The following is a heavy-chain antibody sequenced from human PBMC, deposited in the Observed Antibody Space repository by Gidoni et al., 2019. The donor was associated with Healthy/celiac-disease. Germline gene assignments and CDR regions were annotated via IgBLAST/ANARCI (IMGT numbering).Heavy chain of an antibody. V-gene: IGHV4-30-2*01. CDR3: ARANYGQDDAFDI. Sequence: QLQLQESGPGLVKPSQNLAPTCAGPGGPISSGGCSWSWTRQPPGKGLEWIGYIYHSGSPYPNPSLKVRVTISVARSQYQFSLKLSSVTAADTALYYCARANYGQDDAFDIWGQGTMVTVSS. D-gene: IGHD3-10*01. CDR2: IYHSGSP. J-gene: IGHJ3*02. CDR1: GGPISSGGCS.